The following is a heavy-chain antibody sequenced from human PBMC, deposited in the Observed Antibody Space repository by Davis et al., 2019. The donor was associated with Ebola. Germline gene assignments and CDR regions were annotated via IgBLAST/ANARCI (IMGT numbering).Heavy chain of an antibody. CDR1: GYTFTSYG. V-gene: IGHV1-18*04. CDR2: ISAYNGNT. J-gene: IGHJ6*02. D-gene: IGHD5-12*01. CDR3: ARDEALAVATILFYGMTS. Sequence: ASVKVSCKASGYTFTSYGISWVRQAPGQGLEWMGWISAYNGNTNSAQKVQGRVTMTTDTSTSTAYMELRSLRSDDTAVYYCARDEALAVATILFYGMTSGARGPRSPSP.